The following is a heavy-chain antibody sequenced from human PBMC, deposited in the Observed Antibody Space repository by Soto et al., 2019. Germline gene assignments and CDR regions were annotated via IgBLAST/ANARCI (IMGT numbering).Heavy chain of an antibody. CDR3: ARDRGNIAVAGTGFDP. CDR1: GYTFTSYY. V-gene: IGHV1-46*01. J-gene: IGHJ5*02. D-gene: IGHD6-19*01. Sequence: GASVKVSCKASGYTFTSYYMHWVRQAPGQGLEWMGIINPSGGSTSYAQKFQGRVTMTRDTSTSTVYMELSSLRSEDTAVYYCARDRGNIAVAGTGFDPWGQGTLVTVSS. CDR2: INPSGGST.